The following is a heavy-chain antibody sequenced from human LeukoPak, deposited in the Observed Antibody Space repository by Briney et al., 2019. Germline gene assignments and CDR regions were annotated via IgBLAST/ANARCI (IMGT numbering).Heavy chain of an antibody. Sequence: GGSLRLSCAASGFTVSSNYMSWVRQAPGKGLEWVSVIYSGGSTYYADSVKGRFTISRDNSKNTLYLQMNSLRAEDTAVYYCARACSGSYYAFDIWGQGTRVTVSS. D-gene: IGHD1-26*01. CDR2: IYSGGST. CDR1: GFTVSSNY. CDR3: ARACSGSYYAFDI. J-gene: IGHJ3*02. V-gene: IGHV3-53*01.